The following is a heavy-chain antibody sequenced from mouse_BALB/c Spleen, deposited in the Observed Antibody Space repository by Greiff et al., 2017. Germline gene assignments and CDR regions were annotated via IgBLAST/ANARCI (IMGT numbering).Heavy chain of an antibody. CDR2: ISSGGSYT. CDR1: GFTFSSYA. CDR3: ARRGGNRYFDV. D-gene: IGHD1-1*02. Sequence: DVMLVESGGGLVKPGGSLKLSCAASGFTFSSYAMSWVRQSPEKRLEWVAEISSGGSYTYYPDTVTGRFTISRDNAKNTLYLEMSSLRSEDTAMYYCARRGGNRYFDVWGAGTTVTVSS. V-gene: IGHV5-9-4*01. J-gene: IGHJ1*01.